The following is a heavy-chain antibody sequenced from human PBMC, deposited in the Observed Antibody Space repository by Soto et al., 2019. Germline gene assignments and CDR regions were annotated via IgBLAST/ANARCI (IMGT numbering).Heavy chain of an antibody. J-gene: IGHJ4*02. CDR1: GFTFSDYA. D-gene: IGHD2-2*01. V-gene: IGHV3-23*01. Sequence: GGSLRLSCAASGFTFSDYAMTWVRQVPGKGLEWISIISGSAASTYSAASVKGRFAISRDNSKSTLYLQMNSLGAEDTAVYYCAKGDGRVNIPRPSIDYWGQGTLVTVSS. CDR3: AKGDGRVNIPRPSIDY. CDR2: ISGSAAST.